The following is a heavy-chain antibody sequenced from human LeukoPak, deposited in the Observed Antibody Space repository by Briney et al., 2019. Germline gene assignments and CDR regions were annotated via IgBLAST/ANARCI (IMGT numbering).Heavy chain of an antibody. CDR3: ARGPYAYTSSATLGSYNWFDP. Sequence: RGESLKISCKGSGYSFPNYWIGWVRQMPGKGLEWMGIIYPGDSHTRYSPSFQDQVTISVDKSISTAYLQWSSLKAPDTAMYYCARGPYAYTSSATLGSYNWFDPWGQGSLVTVSS. V-gene: IGHV5-51*01. J-gene: IGHJ5*02. CDR1: GYSFPNYW. D-gene: IGHD2-2*02. CDR2: IYPGDSHT.